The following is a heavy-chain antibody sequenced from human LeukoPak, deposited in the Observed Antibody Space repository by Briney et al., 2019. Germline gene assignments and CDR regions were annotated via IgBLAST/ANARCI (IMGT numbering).Heavy chain of an antibody. CDR1: GGSISSYY. V-gene: IGHV4-59*01. D-gene: IGHD3-10*01. Sequence: PSETLSLTCTVSGGSISSYYWSWIRQSPGKGLEWIGYIYYSGSTNYNPSLKSRVTISVDTSKNQFSLKLSSVTAADTAVYYCARDSASMVRGVIIWSWFDPWGQGPLVTVSS. J-gene: IGHJ5*02. CDR2: IYYSGST. CDR3: ARDSASMVRGVIIWSWFDP.